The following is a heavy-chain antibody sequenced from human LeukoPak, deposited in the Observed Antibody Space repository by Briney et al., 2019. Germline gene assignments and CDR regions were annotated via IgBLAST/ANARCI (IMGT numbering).Heavy chain of an antibody. Sequence: SETLSLTCAVSGGPIMTHPYYWGWIRQPPGKGLEWLGSIFYDGTTYYSPSLKSRVSVSADTSRNQFSLGLTSASAADTAVYYCVRSGVVLQTGFDFWGQGALVTVSS. CDR1: GGPIMTHPYY. J-gene: IGHJ4*02. CDR3: VRSGVVLQTGFDF. V-gene: IGHV4-39*07. D-gene: IGHD3-16*01. CDR2: IFYDGTT.